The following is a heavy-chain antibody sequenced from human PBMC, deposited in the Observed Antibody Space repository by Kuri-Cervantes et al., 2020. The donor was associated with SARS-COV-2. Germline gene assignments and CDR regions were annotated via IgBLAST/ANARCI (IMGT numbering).Heavy chain of an antibody. CDR1: GYSFTSYW. D-gene: IGHD4-17*01. CDR2: IYPGDSDT. V-gene: IGHV5-51*01. CDR3: ARRSRPYGDDDAFDI. J-gene: IGHJ3*02. Sequence: GGSLRLSCKGSGYSFTSYWIGWVRQMPGKGLEWMGIIYPGDSDTRYSPSFQGQVTISADKSISTDYLQWSSLKASDTAMYYCARRSRPYGDDDAFDIWGQGTMVTVSS.